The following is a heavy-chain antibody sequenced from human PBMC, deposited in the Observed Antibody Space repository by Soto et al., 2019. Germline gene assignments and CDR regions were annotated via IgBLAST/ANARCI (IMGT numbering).Heavy chain of an antibody. V-gene: IGHV1-2*04. CDR1: GYTFTEYY. D-gene: IGHD3-16*01. J-gene: IGHJ6*02. Sequence: QVHLVQSGAEVKKPGASVRVSCKASGYTFTEYYVHWVRQAPGQGLEWMGWINPNSGGTNFAQKSQGSATMTSXTXIXXAYLELRRLRSDATPVYYCARRLGAGGDNYSGMHVWGQGPTVTVSS. CDR3: ARRLGAGGDNYSGMHV. CDR2: INPNSGGT.